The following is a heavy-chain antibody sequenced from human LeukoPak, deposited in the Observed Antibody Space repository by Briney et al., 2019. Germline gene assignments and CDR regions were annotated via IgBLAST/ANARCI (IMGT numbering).Heavy chain of an antibody. V-gene: IGHV4-59*08. J-gene: IGHJ6*02. CDR2: VYYSGST. CDR3: ARRAPFYYGMDV. CDR1: GGSINSYY. Sequence: SETLSLTCSVSGGSINSYYWSWIRQPPGKGLEWIGYVYYSGSTNYHPSLKSRVTISVDTSKNQFSLKLSSVTAADTAVYYCARRAPFYYGMDVWGQGTTVTVSS.